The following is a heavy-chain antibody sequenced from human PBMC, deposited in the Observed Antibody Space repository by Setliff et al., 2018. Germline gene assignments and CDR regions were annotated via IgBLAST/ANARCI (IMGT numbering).Heavy chain of an antibody. CDR2: IKKDGSIK. CDR1: GFTFRSYW. CDR3: SRDLQGSGDYVVDY. Sequence: PGGSLRLSCAASGFTFRSYWVSWVRQAPGKGLEWVANIKKDGSIKYYLDSVRGRFTISRDNAENSLTLQMNSLRVEDTAVYYCSRDLQGSGDYVVDYWGQGTLVTVSS. D-gene: IGHD4-17*01. J-gene: IGHJ4*02. V-gene: IGHV3-7*01.